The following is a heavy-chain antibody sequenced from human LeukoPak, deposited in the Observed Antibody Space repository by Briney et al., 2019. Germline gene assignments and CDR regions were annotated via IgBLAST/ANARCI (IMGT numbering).Heavy chain of an antibody. CDR2: ISSSSITI. CDR1: GFTFSSYS. D-gene: IGHD3-9*01. J-gene: IGHJ6*02. V-gene: IGHV3-48*04. CDR3: ARSIGLTGGGVDV. Sequence: GGSLRLSCAASGFTFSSYSLNWVRQAPGKGLEWVSFISSSSITIYYADSVKGRFTISRDNAEKTLYLQMNSLRAEDTAVYYCARSIGLTGGGVDVWGQGTTVTVSS.